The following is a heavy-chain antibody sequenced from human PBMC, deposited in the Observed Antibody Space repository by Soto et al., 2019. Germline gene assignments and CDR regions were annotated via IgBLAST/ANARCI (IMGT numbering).Heavy chain of an antibody. CDR1: GGTFTSYA. D-gene: IGHD3-22*01. CDR3: ERDGASSGYYFRR. J-gene: IGHJ4*02. V-gene: IGHV1-69*13. Sequence: GASVKVSCKASGGTFTSYAISWVRQAPGQGLEWMGGIIPIFGSANYAQKFQGRVTITADESTNTAYMELSSLRSEDTAVYYCERDGASSGYYFRRWGQGTMVTVSS. CDR2: IIPIFGSA.